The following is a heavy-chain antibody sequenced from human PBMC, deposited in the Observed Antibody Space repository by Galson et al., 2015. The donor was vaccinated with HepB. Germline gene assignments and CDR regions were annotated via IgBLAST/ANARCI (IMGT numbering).Heavy chain of an antibody. V-gene: IGHV1-18*04. J-gene: IGHJ4*02. CDR1: GYTFTSYA. CDR3: ARGGDYDLLTGYLYFDF. Sequence: SVKVSCKVSGYTFTSYAIGWVRQAPGQGLEWLGWISVYSGNTAYAQKLQARVTMTEDTFTGTAYLGRKSLRSDDTAVYYCARGGDYDLLTGYLYFDFWGQGSLVTVSS. D-gene: IGHD3-9*01. CDR2: ISVYSGNT.